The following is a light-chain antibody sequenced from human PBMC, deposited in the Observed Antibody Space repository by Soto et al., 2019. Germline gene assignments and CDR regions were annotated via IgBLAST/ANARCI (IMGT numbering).Light chain of an antibody. Sequence: IQMTLSPAAVSASEGDRVTITCRASQSISSWLAWYQQKPGKAPKLLIYDASSLESGVPSRFSGSGSGTEFTLTISSLQPDDFATYYCQHYNSYSEAFGQGTKVDIK. V-gene: IGKV1-5*01. J-gene: IGKJ1*01. CDR2: DAS. CDR3: QHYNSYSEA. CDR1: QSISSW.